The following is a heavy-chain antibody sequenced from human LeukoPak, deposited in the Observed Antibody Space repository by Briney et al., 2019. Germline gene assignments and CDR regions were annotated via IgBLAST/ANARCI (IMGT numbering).Heavy chain of an antibody. CDR3: ASMRGYFEY. Sequence: GGSLRLSCAVSGITLSNYGMSWVRQAPGKGLEWVAGISGSGGGTNYADSVKGRFTISRDNRKNTLYLQMNSLRAEDTAVYYCASMRGYFEYWVQGTLVSVSS. CDR1: GITLSNYG. V-gene: IGHV3-23*01. J-gene: IGHJ4*02. CDR2: ISGSGGGT.